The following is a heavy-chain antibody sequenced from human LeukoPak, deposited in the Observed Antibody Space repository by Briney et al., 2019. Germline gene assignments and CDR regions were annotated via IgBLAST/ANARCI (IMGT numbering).Heavy chain of an antibody. J-gene: IGHJ1*01. CDR2: MNPNSGNT. D-gene: IGHD3-3*01. Sequence: ASVKVSCKASGYTFTSYDINWVRQATGQGLEWMGWMNPNSGNTGYAQKFQGRVTITRNTSISTAYMELSSLRSEDTAVYYCARGSLRFLAPQHWGQGTLVTVSS. CDR3: ARGSLRFLAPQH. CDR1: GYTFTSYD. V-gene: IGHV1-8*03.